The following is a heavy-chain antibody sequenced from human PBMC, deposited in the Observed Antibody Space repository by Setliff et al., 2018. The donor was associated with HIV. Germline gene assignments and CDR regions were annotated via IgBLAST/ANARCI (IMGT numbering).Heavy chain of an antibody. CDR1: GFTFSTYY. D-gene: IGHD3-3*01. J-gene: IGHJ6*03. Sequence: HPSETLSLSCAGSGFTFSTYYMTWVRQAPGKGLEWVANIKQDGSEEYYVGSVKGRFTVSRDNTKSSLYLQMNSLRAEDTAVYYCARDSVSSGGFWSGYSFLYYYYMDVWGKGTTVTVSS. V-gene: IGHV3-7*01. CDR3: ARDSVSSGGFWSGYSFLYYYYMDV. CDR2: IKQDGSEE.